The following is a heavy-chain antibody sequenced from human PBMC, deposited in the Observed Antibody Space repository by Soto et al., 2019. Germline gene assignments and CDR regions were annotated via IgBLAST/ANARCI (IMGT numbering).Heavy chain of an antibody. Sequence: QITLEESGPSLVKPTQTLTLTCTFSGFSLKNSGVGVAWIRQPPGKALEWLALIYWNDDKRYSPTLKNRININKDTSKNQVVLTLTNMDTVDTGTYYCAHRRGIAAIATFDYWGQGMLVPVSS. D-gene: IGHD6-13*01. V-gene: IGHV2-5*01. CDR3: AHRRGIAAIATFDY. J-gene: IGHJ4*02. CDR1: GFSLKNSGVG. CDR2: IYWNDDK.